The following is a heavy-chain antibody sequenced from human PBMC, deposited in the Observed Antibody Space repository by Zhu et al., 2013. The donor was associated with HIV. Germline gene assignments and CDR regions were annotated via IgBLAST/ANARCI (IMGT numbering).Heavy chain of an antibody. V-gene: IGHV1-8*01. CDR1: GHTFINFD. D-gene: IGHD3-3*01. CDR3: ARAPKRILGVAGPYYFDF. CDR2: MNPNSSNA. Sequence: QVHLVQSGAEVKKPGASVRVSCKTSGHTFINFDINWVRQAPGQGLEWMGWMNPNSSNAVYAPKFRGRVTMTRNTSMDTAYLDLSSLRSDDTAVYYCARAPKRILGVAGPYYFDFMGPG. J-gene: IGHJ4*02.